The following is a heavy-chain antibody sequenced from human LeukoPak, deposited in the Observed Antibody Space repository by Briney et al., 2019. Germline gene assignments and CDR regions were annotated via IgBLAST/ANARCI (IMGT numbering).Heavy chain of an antibody. J-gene: IGHJ6*03. Sequence: PSETLSLTCTVSGGSISSSTYYWGWIRQPPGKGLEWIGYIYYSGSTNYNPSLKSRVTISVDTSKNQFSLKLSSVTAADTAVYYCARTTEAHSWRTRYYDYYMDVWGKGTTVTVSS. D-gene: IGHD6-13*01. CDR3: ARTTEAHSWRTRYYDYYMDV. V-gene: IGHV4-61*05. CDR1: GGSISSSTYY. CDR2: IYYSGST.